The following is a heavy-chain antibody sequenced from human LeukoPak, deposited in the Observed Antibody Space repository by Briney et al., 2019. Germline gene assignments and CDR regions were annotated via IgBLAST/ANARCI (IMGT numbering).Heavy chain of an antibody. V-gene: IGHV4-34*01. CDR3: ARKSGYARDY. D-gene: IGHD5-12*01. Sequence: PGGSLRLSCAASGFTFSSYWMTWIRQAPGKGLEWIGEINHSGSTSNHNPSLKSRVTMSVDTSKNQFSLKLSSVTVADTAVYYCARKSGYARDYWGQGNLVTVSS. J-gene: IGHJ4*02. CDR1: GFTFSSYW. CDR2: INHSGST.